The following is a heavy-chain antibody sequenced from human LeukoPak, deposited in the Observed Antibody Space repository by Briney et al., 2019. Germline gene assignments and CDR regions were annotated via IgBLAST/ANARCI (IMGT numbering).Heavy chain of an antibody. CDR2: IYPGDSDT. D-gene: IGHD5-18*01. CDR1: GYTFTSYW. CDR3: ARQGTGYSYGYYNWFDP. Sequence: GESLKIPCKGSGYTFTSYWIGWVRQMPGKGLEWMGIIYPGDSDTRYSPYFQGQVTISADKSISTAYLQWCSLKPSDTAMYYCARQGTGYSYGYYNWFDPWGQGTLVTVSS. V-gene: IGHV5-51*01. J-gene: IGHJ5*02.